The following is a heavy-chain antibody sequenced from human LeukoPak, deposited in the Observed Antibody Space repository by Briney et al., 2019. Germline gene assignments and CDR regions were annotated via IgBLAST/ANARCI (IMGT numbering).Heavy chain of an antibody. CDR3: ARGVRGYSYGYVWFDA. J-gene: IGHJ5*02. Sequence: PSETLSLTCTVSGGSISSYYWSWIRLPPGKGLEWIGYIYYSGSTNYNPSLNSRVTISLDTSKNQFSLKLSSVTAADTAVYYCARGVRGYSYGYVWFDAWGQGTLVTVSS. V-gene: IGHV4-59*01. CDR1: GGSISSYY. CDR2: IYYSGST. D-gene: IGHD5-18*01.